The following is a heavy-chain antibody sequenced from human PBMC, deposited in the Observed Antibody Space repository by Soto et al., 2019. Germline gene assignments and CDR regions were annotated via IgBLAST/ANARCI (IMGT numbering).Heavy chain of an antibody. D-gene: IGHD3-3*01. CDR3: AKDLVGYYHFRSGLGGFEP. CDR2: ISGSGGST. CDR1: GFTFSSYA. J-gene: IGHJ5*02. Sequence: GGSLRLSCAASGFTFSSYAMSWVRQAPGKGLEWVSAISGSGGSTYYADSVKGRFTISRDNSKNTRYLQMNSLRAEDTAVYYCAKDLVGYYHFRSGLGGFEPWGHGSLVTVT. V-gene: IGHV3-23*01.